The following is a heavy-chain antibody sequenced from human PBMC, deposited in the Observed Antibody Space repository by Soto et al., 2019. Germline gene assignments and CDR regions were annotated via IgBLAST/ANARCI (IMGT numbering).Heavy chain of an antibody. CDR2: IKSKTDGGTT. J-gene: IGHJ5*02. CDR3: TTDLIVVVPTAMDWFDP. Sequence: EVQLVESGGGLVQPGGSLRLSCAASGFTFSNAWMSWVRQAPGKGLEWVGRIKSKTDGGTTDYAAPVKGRFTISRDDSKNTLYLQMNSLKTEDTAVYYCTTDLIVVVPTAMDWFDPWGQGTLVTVSS. CDR1: GFTFSNAW. D-gene: IGHD2-2*01. V-gene: IGHV3-15*01.